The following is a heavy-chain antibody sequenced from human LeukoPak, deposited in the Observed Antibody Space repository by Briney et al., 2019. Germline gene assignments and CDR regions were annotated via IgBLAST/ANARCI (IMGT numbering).Heavy chain of an antibody. J-gene: IGHJ4*02. CDR2: ISSRGTTI. D-gene: IGHD1-26*01. V-gene: IGHV3-11*04. CDR3: ARGSEWDLPVCDS. Sequence: GGSLRLSCAASGFSFSDYYVSWIRQAPGKGLECVSYISSRGTTIYYADSVKGRFTISRDNAKNSLYLQINSLRAEDTAVYYCARGSEWDLPVCDSWGQGTLVTVSS. CDR1: GFSFSDYY.